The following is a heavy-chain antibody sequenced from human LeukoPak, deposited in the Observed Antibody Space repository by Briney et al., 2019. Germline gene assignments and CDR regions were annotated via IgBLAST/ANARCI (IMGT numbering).Heavy chain of an antibody. V-gene: IGHV1-2*02. CDR1: GYTFTGYY. J-gene: IGHJ3*02. CDR2: IRPNSGGT. CDR3: AVQGAHAFDI. D-gene: IGHD4/OR15-4a*01. Sequence: ASVTVSCKTSGYTFTGYYLHWVRQAPAQGLEWMGWIRPNSGGTKNEQKFQGRVTMTRDTSISTAYMELNRLTSDDTAVYYCAVQGAHAFDIWGQGTMVTVSS.